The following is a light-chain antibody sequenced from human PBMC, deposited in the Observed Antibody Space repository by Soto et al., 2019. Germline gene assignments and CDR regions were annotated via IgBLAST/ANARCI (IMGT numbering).Light chain of an antibody. J-gene: IGLJ2*01. CDR1: SSDVGGYYY. V-gene: IGLV2-8*01. Sequence: QSVLTQPPSASGSPGQSVTISCXGTSSDVGGYYYVSWYQQHPGKAPKLMIYEVNERPSGVPDRFSGSKSGNTASLTVSGLQAEDEADYYCSSYAGSNNVLFGGGTKLTVL. CDR2: EVN. CDR3: SSYAGSNNVL.